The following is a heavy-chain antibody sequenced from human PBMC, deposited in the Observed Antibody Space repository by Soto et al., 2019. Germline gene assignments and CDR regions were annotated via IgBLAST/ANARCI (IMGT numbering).Heavy chain of an antibody. J-gene: IGHJ4*02. CDR3: AIANYGDDDY. D-gene: IGHD4-17*01. V-gene: IGHV1-18*04. CDR1: GYTFSTST. CDR2: IKAYSGNT. Sequence: LVQSGAEAKKPGTSVKVSCKASGYTFSTSTISWVRQAPGQGLEWLGWIKAYSGNTNYAPKLQGRGTMTTDTSTSTAYLELRSLTNDVTAMYYCAIANYGDDDYWGQGTLVTVSS.